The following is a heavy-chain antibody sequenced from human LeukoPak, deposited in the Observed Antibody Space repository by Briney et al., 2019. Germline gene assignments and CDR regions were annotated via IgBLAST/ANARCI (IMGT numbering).Heavy chain of an antibody. CDR1: GGSISNYY. Sequence: PSETLSLTCTVSGGSISNYYWSWIRQPPGKGLEWIGYIYYSGSTNYNPSLKSRVTISVDTSKNQFSLKLSSVTAADTAVYYCARARRRDGYNYGFFWDYWGQGTLVTVSS. CDR3: ARARRRDGYNYGFFWDY. CDR2: IYYSGST. D-gene: IGHD5-24*01. J-gene: IGHJ4*02. V-gene: IGHV4-59*01.